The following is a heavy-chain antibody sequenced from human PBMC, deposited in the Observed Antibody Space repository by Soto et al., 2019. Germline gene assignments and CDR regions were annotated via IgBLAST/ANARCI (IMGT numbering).Heavy chain of an antibody. CDR2: IYYSGST. CDR1: GGSISSSSYY. CDR3: ARQGYYDSSGFSVPFYYYYYGMDF. V-gene: IGHV4-39*01. Sequence: PETLSLTCTVSGGSISSSSYYWGWIRQPPGKGLEWIGSIYYSGSTYYNPSLKSRVTISVDTSKNQFSLKLSSVTAADTAVYYCARQGYYDSSGFSVPFYYYYYGMDFWGQGPTVTVSS. D-gene: IGHD3-22*01. J-gene: IGHJ6*02.